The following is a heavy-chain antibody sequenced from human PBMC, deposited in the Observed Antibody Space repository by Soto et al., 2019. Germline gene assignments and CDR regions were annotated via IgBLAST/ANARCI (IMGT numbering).Heavy chain of an antibody. Sequence: ASVKVSCKASEYTLTTYAMHWVRQAPGQGLEWMGWINTYNGNTNYSQKFQGRVTMTTDTSTSTAYMELRSLRSDDTAVYYCARDHSSWYGYWGQGTLVTVSS. J-gene: IGHJ4*02. CDR2: INTYNGNT. V-gene: IGHV1-18*01. D-gene: IGHD6-13*01. CDR3: ARDHSSWYGY. CDR1: EYTLTTYA.